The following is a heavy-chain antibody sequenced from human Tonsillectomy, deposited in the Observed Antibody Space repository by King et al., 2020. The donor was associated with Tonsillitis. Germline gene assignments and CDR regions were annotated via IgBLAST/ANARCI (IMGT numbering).Heavy chain of an antibody. V-gene: IGHV3-23*04. D-gene: IGHD3-10*01. CDR2: ISGSGGST. CDR1: GFTFSSYA. J-gene: IGHJ4*02. CDR3: AKDLRVRGYYGSGSYADY. Sequence: VQLVQSGGGLVQPGGSLRLSCAASGFTFSSYAMSWVRQAPGKGLEWVSAISGSGGSTYYADSVKGRFTISRDNSKNTLYLQMNSLRAEDTAVYYCAKDLRVRGYYGSGSYADYWGQGTLVTVSS.